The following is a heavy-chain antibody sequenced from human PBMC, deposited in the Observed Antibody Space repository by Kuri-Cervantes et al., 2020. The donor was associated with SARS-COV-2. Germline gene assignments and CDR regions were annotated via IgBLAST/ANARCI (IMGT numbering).Heavy chain of an antibody. CDR1: GFTFSSYS. CDR2: ISSGSSYI. J-gene: IGHJ4*02. D-gene: IGHD4-11*01. V-gene: IGHV3-21*01. Sequence: GESLKISCAASGFTFSSYSMNWVRQAPGKGLEWVSSISSGSSYIYYADSMRGRFTISRDNAKNSLYLQMNSLRAEDTAVYYCAREDGKALQDPRLWDYWGQGTLVTVSS. CDR3: AREDGKALQDPRLWDY.